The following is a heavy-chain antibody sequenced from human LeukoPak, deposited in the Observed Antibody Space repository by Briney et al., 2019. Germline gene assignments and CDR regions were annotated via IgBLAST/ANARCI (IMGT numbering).Heavy chain of an antibody. CDR3: AREEQDWRVPAAIPASYYYYYMDV. CDR1: GFTFSSYW. Sequence: PGGSLRLSCAASGFTFSSYWMSWVRQAPGKGLEWVANIKQDGSEKYYVDSVKGRFTISRDNAKNSLYLQMNSLRAEDTAVYYCAREEQDWRVPAAIPASYYYYYMDVWGKGTTVTVSS. D-gene: IGHD2-2*01. CDR2: IKQDGSEK. V-gene: IGHV3-7*01. J-gene: IGHJ6*03.